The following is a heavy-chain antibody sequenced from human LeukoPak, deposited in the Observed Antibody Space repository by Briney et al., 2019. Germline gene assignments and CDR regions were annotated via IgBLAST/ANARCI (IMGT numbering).Heavy chain of an antibody. V-gene: IGHV5-51*01. CDR3: ASLQRANYDSSGYYWDDAFDT. CDR1: GYSFTSYW. Sequence: GESLKFSCKGSGYSFTSYWIGWVREIPGKRLEWMGISYPGDSDTRYSPSFQGQVIISADKSISTAYLQWSSLKASDTAMYYCASLQRANYDSSGYYWDDAFDTWGQGTMVTVSS. D-gene: IGHD3-22*01. CDR2: SYPGDSDT. J-gene: IGHJ3*02.